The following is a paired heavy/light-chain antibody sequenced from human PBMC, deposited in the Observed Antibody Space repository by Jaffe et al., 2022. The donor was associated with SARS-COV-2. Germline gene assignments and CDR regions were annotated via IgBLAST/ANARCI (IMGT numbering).Light chain of an antibody. J-gene: IGLJ2*01. V-gene: IGLV1-44*01. CDR3: ATWDGSLKGVV. CDR1: SSNIGRNT. Sequence: QSVVTQPPSASGTPGQGITISCSGSSSNIGRNTVSWYQQLPGTAPKLLIHTNNQRPSGVPARFSGSKSGTSASLAISGLQSEDEADYYCATWDGSLKGVVFGGGTKVTVL. CDR2: TNN.
Heavy chain of an antibody. CDR2: VSGGDGAR. D-gene: IGHD4-17*01. Sequence: EVLLLESGGGLVRPGGSLRLSCAASGFTFTNYAMGWVRQAPGKGLEWVSVVSGGDGARYYADSVKGQFTISRDNSKNTLYLQMNSLRVEDTAVYYCVKVDDYGGSFTPLDYWGQGSLVTVSS. J-gene: IGHJ4*02. CDR3: VKVDDYGGSFTPLDY. V-gene: IGHV3-23*01. CDR1: GFTFTNYA.